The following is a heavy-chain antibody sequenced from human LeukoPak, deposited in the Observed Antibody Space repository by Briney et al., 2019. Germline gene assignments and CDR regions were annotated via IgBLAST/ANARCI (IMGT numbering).Heavy chain of an antibody. CDR2: INPNSGGT. D-gene: IGHD2-2*01. J-gene: IGHJ2*01. V-gene: IGHV1-2*02. CDR1: GYTFTGYY. Sequence: EASVKVSCKASGYTFTGYYMHWVRQAPGQGLEWMGWINPNSGGTNYAQKFQGRVTMTRDTSISTAYMELSRLRSDDTAVYYCARVNIVVVPTAPFDLWGRGTLVTVSS. CDR3: ARVNIVVVPTAPFDL.